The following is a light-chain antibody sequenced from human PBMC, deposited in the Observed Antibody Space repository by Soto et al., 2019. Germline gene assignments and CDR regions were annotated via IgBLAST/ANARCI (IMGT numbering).Light chain of an antibody. Sequence: ELLLTQSPGTLSLSPGETATLSCRASQTIGRTYLAWYQQKPGQAPRLLILGTSSRATGIPDRFSGSGSGTDFTLSISRLEPEDFAVYYCQQYASSPLLTFGGGTKVDIK. CDR3: QQYASSPLLT. J-gene: IGKJ4*01. CDR1: QTIGRTY. CDR2: GTS. V-gene: IGKV3-20*01.